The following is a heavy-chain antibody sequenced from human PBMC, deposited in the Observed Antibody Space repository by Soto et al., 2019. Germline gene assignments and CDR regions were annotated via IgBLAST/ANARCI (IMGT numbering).Heavy chain of an antibody. J-gene: IGHJ4*02. Sequence: SETLSLTCAVYGGSFSGYYWSWIRQPPGKGLEWIGEINHSGSTNYNPSLKSRVTISVDTSKNQFSLKLSSVTAADTAVYYCARLPRRITMVRGDNWGQGTLVTVSS. CDR3: ARLPRRITMVRGDN. V-gene: IGHV4-34*01. CDR2: INHSGST. CDR1: GGSFSGYY. D-gene: IGHD3-10*01.